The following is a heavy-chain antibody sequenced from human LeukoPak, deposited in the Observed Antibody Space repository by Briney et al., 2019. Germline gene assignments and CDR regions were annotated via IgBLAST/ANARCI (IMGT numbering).Heavy chain of an antibody. CDR2: INTDGSTT. Sequence: PGGSLRLSCEASGFTFSSHWMHWVRQVPGKGLVWVSRINTDGSTTFYADSVKGRFTISRDNSKNTLYLQMSSLRAEDTAIYYCAKDQAQDHYDSGNYYVPFDYWGQGTLVTVSS. CDR3: AKDQAQDHYDSGNYYVPFDY. CDR1: GFTFSSHW. V-gene: IGHV3-74*01. D-gene: IGHD3-10*01. J-gene: IGHJ4*02.